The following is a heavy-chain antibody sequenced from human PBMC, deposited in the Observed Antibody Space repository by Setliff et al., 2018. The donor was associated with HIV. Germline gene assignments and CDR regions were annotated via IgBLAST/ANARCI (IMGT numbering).Heavy chain of an antibody. CDR3: ARDPYDTSENPYDP. J-gene: IGHJ5*02. Sequence: ASVKVSCKASGYTFTSYGISWVRQAPGQGLEWMGWISAYNGNTNYAENFQGRVAMTRDTSMSTAYMELNRLTFDDTAVYYCARDPYDTSENPYDPWGQGTLVTVSS. CDR2: ISAYNGNT. D-gene: IGHD3-16*01. CDR1: GYTFTSYG. V-gene: IGHV1-18*01.